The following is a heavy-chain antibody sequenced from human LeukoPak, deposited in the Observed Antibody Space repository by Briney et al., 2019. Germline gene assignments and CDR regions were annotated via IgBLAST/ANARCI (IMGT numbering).Heavy chain of an antibody. CDR3: TRREPDYGDYGTPFDY. D-gene: IGHD4-17*01. V-gene: IGHV3-73*01. CDR1: GFTFSGSA. Sequence: PGGSLRLSCAASGFTFSGSAMHWVRQASGKGLEWVGRIRSKANSYATAYAASVKGRFTISRDDSKNTACLQMNSLKTEDTAVYYCTRREPDYGDYGTPFDYWGQGTLVTVSS. CDR2: IRSKANSYAT. J-gene: IGHJ4*02.